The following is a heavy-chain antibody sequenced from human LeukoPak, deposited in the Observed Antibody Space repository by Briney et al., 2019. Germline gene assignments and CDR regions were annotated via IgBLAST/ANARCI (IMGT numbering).Heavy chain of an antibody. CDR1: GYTFTSYG. CDR2: IIPIFGTA. CDR3: ARESVTTRVFDY. Sequence: ASVKVSCKASGYTFTSYGISWVRQAPGQGLEWMGGIIPIFGTANYAQKFQGRVTITTDESTSTAYMELSSLRSEDTAVYYCARESVTTRVFDYWGQGTLVTVSS. D-gene: IGHD4-11*01. J-gene: IGHJ4*02. V-gene: IGHV1-69*05.